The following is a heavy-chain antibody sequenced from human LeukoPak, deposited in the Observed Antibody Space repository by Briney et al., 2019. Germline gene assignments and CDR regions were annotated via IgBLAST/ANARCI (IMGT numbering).Heavy chain of an antibody. V-gene: IGHV3-48*01. CDR1: RFTFSSYS. CDR3: ARDPPVIAAAARVY. D-gene: IGHD6-13*01. CDR2: ISIVSSTT. J-gene: IGHJ4*02. Sequence: GGCLRVSCVPSRFTFSSYSMNCGRPAPRKRLGSGSHISIVSSTTYSAHSLKGPFTISTDTTQNSLYLQMNSLRAEDTAVYYCARDPPVIAAAARVYWGQGTLVTVSS.